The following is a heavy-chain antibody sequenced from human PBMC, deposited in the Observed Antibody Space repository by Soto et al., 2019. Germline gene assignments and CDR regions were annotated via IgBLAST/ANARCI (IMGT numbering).Heavy chain of an antibody. Sequence: EVQLVETGGGLIYPGGSLRLSCAASGFSVSGDTMNWVRQAPGKGLEWISAIYSGGNTNDAGSVKGRFTISRDTSKNTWYLQMNSLRVEDTAVHYGARQAGVENWGQGTLVTGSS. CDR3: ARQAGVEN. D-gene: IGHD2-15*01. J-gene: IGHJ4*02. CDR1: GFSVSGDT. CDR2: IYSGGNT. V-gene: IGHV3-53*02.